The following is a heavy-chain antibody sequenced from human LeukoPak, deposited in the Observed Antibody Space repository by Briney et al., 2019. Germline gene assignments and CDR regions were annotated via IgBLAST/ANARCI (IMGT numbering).Heavy chain of an antibody. D-gene: IGHD2-21*02. V-gene: IGHV1-2*02. CDR2: INPNSGGT. J-gene: IGHJ4*02. Sequence: GASVKVSCKASGYTFTGYYMHWVRQAPGQGLEWMGWINPNSGGTNYAQKFQGRVTMTRDTSISTAYMELRSLRSDDTAVYYCAGTLPDGSLNVCGGDCYAFDYWGQGTLVTVSS. CDR1: GYTFTGYY. CDR3: AGTLPDGSLNVCGGDCYAFDY.